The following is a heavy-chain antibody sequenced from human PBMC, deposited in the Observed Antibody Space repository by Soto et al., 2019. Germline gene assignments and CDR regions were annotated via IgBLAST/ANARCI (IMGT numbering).Heavy chain of an antibody. CDR1: GFSIRSGYF. D-gene: IGHD3-22*01. Sequence: SETLSLTCAVSGFSIRSGYFWGLIRQPPGKGPEWLGSIYHSGTTYYNPSVKGRVTISVDTSKNQFSLKMSSVTAADTAVYYCARDSSGYYWFDPWGQGTLVTVSS. V-gene: IGHV4-38-2*02. J-gene: IGHJ5*02. CDR3: ARDSSGYYWFDP. CDR2: IYHSGTT.